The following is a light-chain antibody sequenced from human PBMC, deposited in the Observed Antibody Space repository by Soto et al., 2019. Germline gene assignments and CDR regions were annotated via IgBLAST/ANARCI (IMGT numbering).Light chain of an antibody. V-gene: IGLV2-11*01. Sequence: ITCTETSSDVGGYNYVSWYQQHPGKAPKLMIYDVSKRPSGVPDRFSGSKSGNTASLTISGFQAEHEADYYCCSYAGSSTYAFGPGTTVTV. CDR3: CSYAGSSTYA. CDR2: DVS. CDR1: SSDVGGYNY. J-gene: IGLJ1*01.